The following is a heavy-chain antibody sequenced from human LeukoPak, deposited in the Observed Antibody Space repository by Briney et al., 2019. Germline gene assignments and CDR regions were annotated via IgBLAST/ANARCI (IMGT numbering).Heavy chain of an antibody. D-gene: IGHD3-10*01. CDR3: ARVELNYYGMDV. CDR1: GFTFSSYS. Sequence: GGSLRLSCAASGFTFSSYSMNWVRQAPGKGLEWVSSISGSSSYIYYADSVKGRFTISRDNAKNSLYLQMNSLRAEDTAVYYCARVELNYYGMDVWGQGTTVTVSS. J-gene: IGHJ6*02. CDR2: ISGSSSYI. V-gene: IGHV3-21*01.